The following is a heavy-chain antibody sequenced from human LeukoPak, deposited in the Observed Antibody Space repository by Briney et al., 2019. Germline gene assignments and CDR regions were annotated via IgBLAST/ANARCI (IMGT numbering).Heavy chain of an antibody. CDR3: ARVDITMVRGVMEDWFDP. CDR1: GGSISSSNW. CDR2: IYHSGST. J-gene: IGHJ5*02. D-gene: IGHD3-10*01. Sequence: PSETLSLTCAVSGGSISSSNWWSWVRQPPGKGLEWIGEIYHSGSTNYNPSLKSRVTISVDKSKNQFSLKLSSVTAADTAVYYCARVDITMVRGVMEDWFDPWGQGTLVTVSS. V-gene: IGHV4-4*02.